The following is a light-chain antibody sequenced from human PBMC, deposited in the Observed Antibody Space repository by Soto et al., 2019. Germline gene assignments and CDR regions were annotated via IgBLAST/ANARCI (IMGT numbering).Light chain of an antibody. CDR2: DNS. Sequence: QSVLTQPPSVSGAPGQRVTISCTGSSSNIGAGYDVNWYQQVPGTAPKLLIYDNSNRPSGVPDRFSDSKSGTSVSLAITGLQAEDEAEYYCQSYDSSLSASVFGGGTKLTVL. V-gene: IGLV1-40*01. CDR1: SSNIGAGYD. CDR3: QSYDSSLSASV. J-gene: IGLJ3*02.